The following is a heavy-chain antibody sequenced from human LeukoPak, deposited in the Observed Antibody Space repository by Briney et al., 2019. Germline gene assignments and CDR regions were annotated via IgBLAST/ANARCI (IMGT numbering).Heavy chain of an antibody. CDR1: GFTFDDYA. Sequence: PGRSLRLSCAASGFTFDDYAMHWVRQAPGKGLEWVSGISWNSGSIGYADSVKGRFTISRDNAKNSLYLQMNSLRAEDTALYYCAKEGGSSSWYVTPYYFDYWGQGTLVTVSS. V-gene: IGHV3-9*01. D-gene: IGHD6-13*01. CDR2: ISWNSGSI. CDR3: AKEGGSSSWYVTPYYFDY. J-gene: IGHJ4*02.